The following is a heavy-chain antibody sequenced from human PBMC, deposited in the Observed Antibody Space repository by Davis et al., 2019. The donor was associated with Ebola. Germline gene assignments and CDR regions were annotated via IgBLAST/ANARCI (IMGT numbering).Heavy chain of an antibody. V-gene: IGHV1-69*04. CDR3: ARDDYWSGENWFDP. J-gene: IGHJ5*02. D-gene: IGHD3-10*01. CDR1: GGTFSSYA. CDR2: IIPILGIA. Sequence: SVKVSCKASGGTFSSYAISWVRQAPGQGLEWMGRIIPILGIANYAQKFQGRVTITADKSTSTAYMELISLRSEDTAVYYCARDDYWSGENWFDPRGQGTLVTVSS.